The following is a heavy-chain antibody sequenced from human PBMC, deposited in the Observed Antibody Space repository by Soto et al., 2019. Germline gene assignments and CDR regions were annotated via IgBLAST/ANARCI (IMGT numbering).Heavy chain of an antibody. D-gene: IGHD7-27*01. CDR1: GGSFTGHV. CDR2: FSQSGNT. CDR3: ARAKFGNTGSHQFDS. J-gene: IGHJ4*02. Sequence: QVHLEQRGAGLLKPSETLSLTCTVSGGSFTGHVWSWVRQPPGQGLEWIGEFSQSGNTKYYPSLRMRVTLSVDSSKNPISLALTSVTAAATSVYYCARAKFGNTGSHQFDSWGQGTLVTVSS. V-gene: IGHV4-34*02.